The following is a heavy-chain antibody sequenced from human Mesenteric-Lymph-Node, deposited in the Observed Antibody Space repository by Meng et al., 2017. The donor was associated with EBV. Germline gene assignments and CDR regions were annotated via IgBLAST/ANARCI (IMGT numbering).Heavy chain of an antibody. CDR1: GFTFSRFW. CDR2: TNEDGRST. CDR3: SRDLAGPYDD. J-gene: IGHJ4*02. Sequence: EVPMVESVWSLVHPGESLTLSCATSGFTFSRFWMHWVRQAPGKGLEWISRTNEDGRSTTYAESVRGRFTISRDNTKNTLYLQMNSLRVEDTAQYFCSRDLAGPYDDWGQGTLVTVSS. V-gene: IGHV3-74*03. D-gene: IGHD3-3*02.